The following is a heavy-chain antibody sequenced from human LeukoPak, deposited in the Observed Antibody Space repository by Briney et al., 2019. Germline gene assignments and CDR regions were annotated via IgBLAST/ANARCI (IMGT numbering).Heavy chain of an antibody. CDR3: ARDPDSSGYYSDYYYGMDV. V-gene: IGHV1-69*05. D-gene: IGHD3-22*01. CDR2: IIPIFDST. Sequence: SVKVSCKASGGTFSSYAISWVRQAPGQGLEWMGGIIPIFDSTNYAQKFQGRVTMTRDTSTSTVYMELSSLRSEDTAVYYCARDPDSSGYYSDYYYGMDVWGQGTTVTVSS. CDR1: GGTFSSYA. J-gene: IGHJ6*02.